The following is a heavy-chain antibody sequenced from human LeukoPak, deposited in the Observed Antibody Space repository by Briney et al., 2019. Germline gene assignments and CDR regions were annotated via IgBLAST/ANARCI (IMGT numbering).Heavy chain of an antibody. V-gene: IGHV4-39*07. J-gene: IGHJ5*02. D-gene: IGHD3-3*01. CDR2: IYYSGST. CDR3: ARAHITIFGVVSWFDP. CDR1: GGSISSSSYY. Sequence: SETLSLTCTVSGGSISSSSYYWGWIRQPPGKGLEWIGSIYYSGSTYYNASLKSRVTISVDTSKNQSSLKLSSVTAADTAVYYCARAHITIFGVVSWFDPWGQGTLVTVSS.